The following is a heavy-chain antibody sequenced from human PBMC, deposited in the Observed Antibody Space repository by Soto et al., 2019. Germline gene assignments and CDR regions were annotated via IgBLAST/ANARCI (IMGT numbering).Heavy chain of an antibody. CDR2: IYYSGST. D-gene: IGHD2-2*01. CDR1: GGSISSYY. Sequence: QVQLQESGPGLVKPSETLSLTCTVSGGSISSYYWSWIRQPPGKGLEWIGYIYYSGSTKYNPSLKSRATXSXDXXKNQFSLKLSSVTAADTAVYYCARQSCSSTSCYSWVSWFDPWGQGTLVTVSS. J-gene: IGHJ5*02. V-gene: IGHV4-59*08. CDR3: ARQSCSSTSCYSWVSWFDP.